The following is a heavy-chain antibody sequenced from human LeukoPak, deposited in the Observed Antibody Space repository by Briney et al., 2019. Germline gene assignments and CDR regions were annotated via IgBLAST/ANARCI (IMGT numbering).Heavy chain of an antibody. Sequence: VGSLRLSCAASGFTFCSYWMSWVRQAPRKGLGWVSYISSSGSTIYYADSVKRRFTISRDNAKNSRYLQMNSLRAEDTAVYYCARDEDYYDSSGYYSIAFDIWGQGTMVTVSS. CDR1: GFTFCSYW. D-gene: IGHD3-22*01. V-gene: IGHV3-48*04. CDR3: ARDEDYYDSSGYYSIAFDI. J-gene: IGHJ3*02. CDR2: ISSSGSTI.